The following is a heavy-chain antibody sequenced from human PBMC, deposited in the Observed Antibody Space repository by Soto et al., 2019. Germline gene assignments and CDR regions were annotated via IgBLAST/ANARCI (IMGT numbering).Heavy chain of an antibody. J-gene: IGHJ5*02. CDR1: GFTFSSYA. V-gene: IGHV3-30-3*01. CDR3: ARDKSPYSSGWHNRHFDP. Sequence: QVQLVESGGGVVQPGRSLRLSCAASGFTFSSYAMHWVRQAPGKGLEWVAVLSYDASNKYYADCVKGRFNISRDNSKTLYLQMNSLRAEDTALYYCARDKSPYSSGWHNRHFDPWGQGTLVTVSS. CDR2: LSYDASNK. D-gene: IGHD6-19*01.